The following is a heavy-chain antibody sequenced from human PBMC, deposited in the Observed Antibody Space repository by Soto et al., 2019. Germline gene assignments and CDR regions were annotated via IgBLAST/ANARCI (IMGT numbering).Heavy chain of an antibody. CDR1: GFSFRNYW. J-gene: IGHJ6*02. Sequence: GGSLRLSCVVSGFSFRNYWMSWVRQAPGKGPEWLSGITSDGTISSYADSVKGLFTISRDNARNTLSLQMNSLRADDTAVYYCARLSGDNSAFVSYGMDAWGQGTTVTVSS. CDR2: ITSDGTIS. V-gene: IGHV3-74*01. CDR3: ARLSGDNSAFVSYGMDA. D-gene: IGHD1-20*01.